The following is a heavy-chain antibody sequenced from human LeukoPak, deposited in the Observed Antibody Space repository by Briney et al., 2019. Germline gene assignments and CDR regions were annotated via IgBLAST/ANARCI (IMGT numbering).Heavy chain of an antibody. Sequence: ASVTVSCKASGYTFTGYYMHWVRQAPGQGLEWMEWINPNSGGTNYAQKFQGRVAITRDTSISTAYMELSRLRSDDTAVYYCARDFAFHDSSGYYLKYWGQGTLVTVSS. J-gene: IGHJ4*02. CDR1: GYTFTGYY. D-gene: IGHD3-22*01. CDR3: ARDFAFHDSSGYYLKY. CDR2: INPNSGGT. V-gene: IGHV1-2*02.